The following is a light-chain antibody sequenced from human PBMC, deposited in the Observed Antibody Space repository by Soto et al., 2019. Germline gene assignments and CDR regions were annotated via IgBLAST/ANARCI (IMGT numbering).Light chain of an antibody. CDR3: QQYNSYRT. V-gene: IGKV1-5*03. CDR2: KAS. J-gene: IGKJ1*01. CDR1: QTISSW. Sequence: DIKMTQSPSTLSGSEGDRVTITCRASQTISSWLAWYQQKPGKAPKLLIYKASTLESGVPSRFSGSGSGTEFTLTISSLQPDDFATYYCQQYNSYRTFGQGTNVDIK.